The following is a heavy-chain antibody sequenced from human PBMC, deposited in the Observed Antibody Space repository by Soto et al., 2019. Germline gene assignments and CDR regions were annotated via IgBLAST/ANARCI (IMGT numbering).Heavy chain of an antibody. CDR1: GFTFSSYA. Sequence: GGSLRLSCAASGFTFSSYAMHWVRQAPGKGLEWVAVISYDGSNKYYADSVKGRFTISRDNSKNTLYLQMNSLRAEDTAVYYCARPSSSWYESAEYFQHWGQGTLVTVS. J-gene: IGHJ1*01. CDR2: ISYDGSNK. V-gene: IGHV3-30-3*01. D-gene: IGHD6-13*01. CDR3: ARPSSSWYESAEYFQH.